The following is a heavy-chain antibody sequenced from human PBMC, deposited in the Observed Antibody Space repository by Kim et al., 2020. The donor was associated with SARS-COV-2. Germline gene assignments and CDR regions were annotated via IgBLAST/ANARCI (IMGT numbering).Heavy chain of an antibody. CDR2: IYHSGST. CDR1: GGSISSSNW. J-gene: IGHJ4*02. CDR3: ARQGGYCTNGVCYSYFDY. V-gene: IGHV4-4*02. D-gene: IGHD2-8*01. Sequence: SETLSLTCAVSGGSISSSNWWSWVRQPPGKGLEWIGEIYHSGSTNYNPSLKSRVTISVDKSKNQFSLKLSSVTAADTAVYYCARQGGYCTNGVCYSYFDYWGQGTLVTVSS.